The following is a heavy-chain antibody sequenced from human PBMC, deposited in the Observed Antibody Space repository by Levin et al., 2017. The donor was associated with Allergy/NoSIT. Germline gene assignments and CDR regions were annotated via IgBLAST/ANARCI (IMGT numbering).Heavy chain of an antibody. CDR2: INAGNGNT. J-gene: IGHJ6*03. CDR1: GYTFTSYA. CDR3: ARDGYQGGDYVTHYYYYMDV. Sequence: ASVKVSCKASGYTFTSYAMHWVRQAPGQRLEWMGWINAGNGNTKYSQKFQGRVTITRDTSASTAYMELSSLRSEDTAVYYCARDGYQGGDYVTHYYYYMDVWGKGTTVTVSS. V-gene: IGHV1-3*01. D-gene: IGHD4-17*01.